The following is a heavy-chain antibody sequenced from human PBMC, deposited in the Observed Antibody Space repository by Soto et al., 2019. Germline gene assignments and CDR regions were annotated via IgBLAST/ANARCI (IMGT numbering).Heavy chain of an antibody. CDR2: INSDGSST. CDR3: ARDRSYATDV. Sequence: GGSLRLSCAASGFTFGSYWMHWVRQAPGKGLVWVSHINSDGSSTNYADSVKGRFTISRDNAKSTLYLQMNSLRAEDTAVYYCARDRSYATDVWGQGTTVTVSS. V-gene: IGHV3-74*01. CDR1: GFTFGSYW. J-gene: IGHJ6*02.